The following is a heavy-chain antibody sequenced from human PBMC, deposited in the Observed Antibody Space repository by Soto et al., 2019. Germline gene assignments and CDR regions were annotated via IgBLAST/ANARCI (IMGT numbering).Heavy chain of an antibody. CDR3: ARGGIVVVPAATEYFQH. CDR1: GYTFTSYA. J-gene: IGHJ1*01. V-gene: IGHV1-3*01. CDR2: INAGNAKT. Sequence: GASVKVSCKASGYTFTSYAIHWVRRAPGQRLEWMGWINAGNAKTKYSQKFQGRVTITRDTSASTAYMELSSLRSEDTAVYYCARGGIVVVPAATEYFQHWGQGTLVTVSS. D-gene: IGHD2-2*01.